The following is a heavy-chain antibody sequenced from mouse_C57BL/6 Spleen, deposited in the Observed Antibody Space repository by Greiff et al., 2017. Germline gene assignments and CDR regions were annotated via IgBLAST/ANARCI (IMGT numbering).Heavy chain of an antibody. CDR3: ARSIYDGSLFDY. J-gene: IGHJ2*01. CDR2: IRNKANGYTT. D-gene: IGHD2-3*01. Sequence: EVKVVESGGGLVQPGGSLSLSCAASGFTFTDYYMSWVRQPPGKALEWLGFIRNKANGYTTDYSASVKGRFTISRDNSQSSLYLQMNALRAEDSSTYYCARSIYDGSLFDYWGQGTTLTVSS. CDR1: GFTFTDYY. V-gene: IGHV7-3*01.